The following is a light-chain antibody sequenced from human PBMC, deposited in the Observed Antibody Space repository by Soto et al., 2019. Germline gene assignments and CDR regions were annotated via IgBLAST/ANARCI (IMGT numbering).Light chain of an antibody. CDR1: QSVTSN. J-gene: IGKJ1*01. Sequence: ELVMTPSPGTQSESPGERDTLSCRASQSVTSNLAWYQQKPGQAPRLLIYAASTRAPGIPARFSGSGSGTDFTLTISSLQPEDSATYYCQQSYGFMWTFGQGTKVDIK. CDR2: AAS. V-gene: IGKV3-15*01. CDR3: QQSYGFMWT.